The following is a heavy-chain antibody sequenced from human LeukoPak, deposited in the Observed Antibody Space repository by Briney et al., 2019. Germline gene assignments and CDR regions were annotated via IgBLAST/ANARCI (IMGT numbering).Heavy chain of an antibody. D-gene: IGHD3-22*01. Sequence: GGSLRLSCAASGFTFSNAWMSWVRQAPGKGLEWVGRFRSYTDGGTIDYAAPVKGRFTISRDDSKNTLYLHMNSLKTEDTAVYFCTTDQGFFHSSGYPHWGQGTLVTVSS. CDR2: FRSYTDGGTI. V-gene: IGHV3-15*01. J-gene: IGHJ4*02. CDR1: GFTFSNAW. CDR3: TTDQGFFHSSGYPH.